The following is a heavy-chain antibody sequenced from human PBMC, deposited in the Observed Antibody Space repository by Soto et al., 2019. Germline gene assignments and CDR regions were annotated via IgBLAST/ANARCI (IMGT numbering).Heavy chain of an antibody. CDR2: TYYRSKWYN. V-gene: IGHV6-1*01. Sequence: SQTLSFTCAISGDSVSTNSATWDWIRQSPSRGLEWLGRTYYRSKWYNDYAVSVKGRITINPDTSNNQLSLQMNSLRAEDTAVYYCARDKGSSSWHSFDYWGQGTLVTVS. CDR3: ARDKGSSSWHSFDY. CDR1: GDSVSTNSAT. J-gene: IGHJ4*02. D-gene: IGHD2-2*01.